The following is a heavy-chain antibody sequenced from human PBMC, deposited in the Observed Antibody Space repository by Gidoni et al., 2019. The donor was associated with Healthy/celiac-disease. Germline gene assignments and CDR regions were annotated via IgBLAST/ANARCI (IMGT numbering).Heavy chain of an antibody. J-gene: IGHJ3*02. CDR3: ARFWFQLVGAFDI. V-gene: IGHV4-31*03. Sequence: QAQLQEPGPGLVKPSQIQSLTCTVSCCHISSGGYYWSWIRQHPGKGLNQIGYIYYSRSTYYHPSLQSRVSISLYPSKIQFSLKLSSVTAADAAVYYCARFWFQLVGAFDIWGQGTLVTVSS. CDR1: CCHISSGGYY. D-gene: IGHD3-9*01. CDR2: IYYSRST.